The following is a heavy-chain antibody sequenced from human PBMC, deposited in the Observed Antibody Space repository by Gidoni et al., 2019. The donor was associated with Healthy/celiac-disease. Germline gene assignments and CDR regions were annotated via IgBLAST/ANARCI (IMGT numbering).Heavy chain of an antibody. Sequence: QVQLVESGGGVVQPGRSLRLSCAASGFTFSSYAMHWVRQAPGKGLEWVALISYDGSNNYDADSVKGRFTISRDNSKNTRYLQMNSLRAEDTAVYDCARDISSSGSHPFDYWGQGTLVTVSS. J-gene: IGHJ4*02. CDR2: ISYDGSNN. V-gene: IGHV3-30*01. D-gene: IGHD6-13*01. CDR1: GFTFSSYA. CDR3: ARDISSSGSHPFDY.